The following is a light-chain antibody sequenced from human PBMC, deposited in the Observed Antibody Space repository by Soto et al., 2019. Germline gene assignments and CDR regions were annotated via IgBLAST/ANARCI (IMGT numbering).Light chain of an antibody. CDR2: DVS. J-gene: IGLJ2*01. CDR1: SSDVGGYNY. V-gene: IGLV2-14*01. CDR3: SSYTSSSLV. Sequence: QSALTQPASVSGSPGQSITISCTGTSSDVGGYNYVSWYQQHPGKAPKLMIYDVSNRPSGVSNRFSGSKSGNTASLTISGLQAEDEADYYFSSYTSSSLVFGGGTQLSVL.